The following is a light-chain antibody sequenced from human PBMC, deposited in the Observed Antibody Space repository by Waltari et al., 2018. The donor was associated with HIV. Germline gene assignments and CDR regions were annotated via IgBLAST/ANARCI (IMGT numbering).Light chain of an antibody. CDR1: NIGRKN. J-gene: IGLJ2*01. CDR3: QVWDSSTGVV. CDR2: RDS. Sequence: SDELTQSLSVSVALGQTDRITCGGNNIGRKNVHRYQQKPGQAPVLVIYRDSNRPSGIPERFSGSNSGNTATLTISRAQAGDEADYYCQVWDSSTGVVFGGGTKLTVL. V-gene: IGLV3-9*01.